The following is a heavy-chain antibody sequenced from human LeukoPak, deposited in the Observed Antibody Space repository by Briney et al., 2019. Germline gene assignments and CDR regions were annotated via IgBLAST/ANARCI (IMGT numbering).Heavy chain of an antibody. CDR1: GGTFSSYA. CDR2: IIPIFGTA. Sequence: ASVKVSCKASGGTFSSYAISWVRQAPGQGLEWMGGIIPIFGTANYAQKFQGRVTITADESTSTAYMELSSLRSEDTAVYYCAYLPYYYDSSGYYYSSAYFQHWGQGTLVTVSS. CDR3: AYLPYYYDSSGYYYSSAYFQH. J-gene: IGHJ1*01. D-gene: IGHD3-22*01. V-gene: IGHV1-69*13.